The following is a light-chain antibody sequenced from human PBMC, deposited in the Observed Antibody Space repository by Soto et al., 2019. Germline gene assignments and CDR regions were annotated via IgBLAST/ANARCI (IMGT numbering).Light chain of an antibody. Sequence: DIQMTQSPSSLSASVGDRVTITCRASQSISSYLNWYQQKPGKAPKLLIYAASSLQSGVPSRFSGSGSGTDFTLTISSLLPEDFATYYCQQSYRTPPMFGQGTKVDIK. CDR1: QSISSY. CDR3: QQSYRTPPM. J-gene: IGKJ1*01. CDR2: AAS. V-gene: IGKV1-39*01.